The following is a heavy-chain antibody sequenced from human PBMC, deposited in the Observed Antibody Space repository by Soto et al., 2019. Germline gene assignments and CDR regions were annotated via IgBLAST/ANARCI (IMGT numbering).Heavy chain of an antibody. CDR2: TSFDGKNK. V-gene: IGHV3-30*04. J-gene: IGHJ5*01. D-gene: IGHD6-13*01. Sequence: QVQLVESGGGVVQPGGSLRLSCAASGFTFSNFAMHWVRQAPGKGLEWVAATSFDGKNKDYADSVKGRFTISRDNSKKTLLLQMNSLRPEDTAVYYCARERAIAATGIFYSWGQGTLVTVSS. CDR3: ARERAIAATGIFYS. CDR1: GFTFSNFA.